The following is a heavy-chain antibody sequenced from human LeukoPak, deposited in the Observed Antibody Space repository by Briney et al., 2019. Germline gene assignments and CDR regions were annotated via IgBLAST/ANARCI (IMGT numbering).Heavy chain of an antibody. V-gene: IGHV4-59*01. CDR2: IYYSGST. CDR1: GGSISSYY. D-gene: IGHD6-13*01. J-gene: IGHJ4*02. CDR3: ARDAYSSSWYYFDY. Sequence: PSETLSLTCTVSGGSISSYYWSWIRQPPGKGLECIGYIYYSGSTNYNPSLKSRVTISVDTSKNQFSLKLSSVTAADTAVYYCARDAYSSSWYYFDYWGQGTLVTVSS.